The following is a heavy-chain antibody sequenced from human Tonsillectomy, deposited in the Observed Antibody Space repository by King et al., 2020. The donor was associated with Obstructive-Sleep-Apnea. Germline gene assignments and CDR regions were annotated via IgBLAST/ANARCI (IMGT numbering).Heavy chain of an antibody. CDR1: GGSISSYY. CDR2: IYYSGST. Sequence: QLQESGPGLVKPSETLSLTCTVSGGSISSYYWSWIRQPPGKGLEWIGYIYYSGSTNYNPSLKSRGTISVDTSKNQFSLQLNSVTAADTAVYYCASARYYYDGMDVCGQGTTVTVSS. D-gene: IGHD6-6*01. CDR3: ASARYYYDGMDV. V-gene: IGHV4-59*08. J-gene: IGHJ6*02.